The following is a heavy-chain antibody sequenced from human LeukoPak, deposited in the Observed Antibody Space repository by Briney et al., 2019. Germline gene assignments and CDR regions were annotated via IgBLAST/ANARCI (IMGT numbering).Heavy chain of an antibody. CDR1: GFTFSSYW. V-gene: IGHV3-74*01. CDR3: ARGPHYYDKSVAFDI. Sequence: GGSLRLSCAASGFTFSSYWMHWVRQAPGKGLVWVSRINSDGSSTIYADSVKGRFTISRDNAKNTLYLQMNSLRAEDTAVYYCARGPHYYDKSVAFDIWGQGTMVTVSS. CDR2: INSDGSST. D-gene: IGHD3-22*01. J-gene: IGHJ3*02.